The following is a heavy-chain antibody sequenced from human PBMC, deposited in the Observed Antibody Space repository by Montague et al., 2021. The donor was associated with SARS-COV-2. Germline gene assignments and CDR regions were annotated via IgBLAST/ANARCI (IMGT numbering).Heavy chain of an antibody. Sequence: SETLSLTCTVSGRSISSSSYYWAWIRQPPGKGLEWIGSIYHSGSTFYNPSLKSRVSMSVDTSKNQFSLKLSPVTAADTAMYYCARVKWELSVGNVFDIWGQGTMVTVSS. D-gene: IGHD1-26*01. V-gene: IGHV4-39*01. CDR2: IYHSGST. CDR3: ARVKWELSVGNVFDI. J-gene: IGHJ3*02. CDR1: GRSISSSSYY.